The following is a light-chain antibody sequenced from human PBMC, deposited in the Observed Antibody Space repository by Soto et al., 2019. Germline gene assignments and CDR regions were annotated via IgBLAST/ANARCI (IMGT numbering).Light chain of an antibody. J-gene: IGKJ4*01. CDR2: ESS. V-gene: IGKV1-5*03. Sequence: DVQMTQSPSTLSASVGDRVTITCRASQSISDWLAWYQQKPGKAPKVLISESSTLEGGVPSRFSGSGSGTEFPLTICSLQPDDVATYYCQQYTTYPLSFGGGTKVEIK. CDR1: QSISDW. CDR3: QQYTTYPLS.